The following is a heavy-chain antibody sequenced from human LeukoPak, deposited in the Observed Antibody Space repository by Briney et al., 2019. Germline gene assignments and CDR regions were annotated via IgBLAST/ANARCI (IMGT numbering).Heavy chain of an antibody. CDR3: AKDKYSSSLPPFDP. Sequence: PGGSLRLSCAASGFTFSSYGMHWVRQAPGKRLEWVAVISYDGSNKYYADSVKGRFTISRDNSKNTLYLQMNSLRAEDTAVYYCAKDKYSSSLPPFDPWGQGTLVTVSS. D-gene: IGHD6-13*01. CDR1: GFTFSSYG. V-gene: IGHV3-30*18. J-gene: IGHJ5*02. CDR2: ISYDGSNK.